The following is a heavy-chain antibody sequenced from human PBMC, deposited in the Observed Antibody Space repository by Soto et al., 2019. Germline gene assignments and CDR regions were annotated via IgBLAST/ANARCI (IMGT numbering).Heavy chain of an antibody. J-gene: IGHJ4*02. CDR3: ARTAYYYGSGSYRRYFDY. CDR2: IYYSGST. Sequence: SETLSLTCTVSGGSISSGGYYWSWIRQHPGKGLEWIGYIYYSGSTYYNPSLKSRVTISVDTSKNQFSLKLSSVTAADTAVYYCARTAYYYGSGSYRRYFDYWGQGTLVTVSS. CDR1: GGSISSGGYY. D-gene: IGHD3-10*01. V-gene: IGHV4-31*03.